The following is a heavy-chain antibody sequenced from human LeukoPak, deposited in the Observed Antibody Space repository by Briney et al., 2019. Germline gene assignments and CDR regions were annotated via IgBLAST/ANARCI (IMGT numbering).Heavy chain of an antibody. CDR1: GFTFNSYA. CDR2: TTGGGDST. D-gene: IGHD2-2*01. Sequence: GGSLRLSCLASGFTFNSYAMSWVRQAPGKGLQWVSFTTGGGDSTYYVDSVKGRFTISRDSSTNTLYLQRNNRRAEYTAVYYCASRPGAVIGPLDFWGQGTLVTVSS. J-gene: IGHJ4*02. CDR3: ASRPGAVIGPLDF. V-gene: IGHV3-23*01.